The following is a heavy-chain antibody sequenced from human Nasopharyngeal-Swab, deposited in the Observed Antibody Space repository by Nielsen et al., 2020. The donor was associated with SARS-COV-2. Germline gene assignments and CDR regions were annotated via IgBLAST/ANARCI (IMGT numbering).Heavy chain of an antibody. CDR1: GFTFSSYS. V-gene: IGHV3-21*01. D-gene: IGHD6-19*01. CDR2: ISSSSSYI. CDR3: ARDLYRQQWPLYTNYGMDV. Sequence: LTCAASGFTFSSYSMNWVRQAPGKGLEWVSSISSSSSYIYYAASVKGRFTISRDNAKNSLYLQMNRLRAEDTAVYYCARDLYRQQWPLYTNYGMDVWGQGTTVTVSS. J-gene: IGHJ6*02.